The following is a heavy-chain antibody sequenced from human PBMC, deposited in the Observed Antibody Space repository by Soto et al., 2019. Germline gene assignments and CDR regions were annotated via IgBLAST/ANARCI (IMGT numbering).Heavy chain of an antibody. Sequence: QVQLVQSGAEVTKPGASVKVSCKASGYTVSNYYMHWVRQAPGQGLAWMGSLNPSRGANNYAQRFQGRLTLTGSTSASKVFMELSSLRSDDTAVYYCARGLNVISALVTCRYLEYWGQGTLVTVSS. J-gene: IGHJ4*02. V-gene: IGHV1-46*01. CDR2: LNPSRGAN. D-gene: IGHD5-18*01. CDR3: ARGLNVISALVTCRYLEY. CDR1: GYTVSNYY.